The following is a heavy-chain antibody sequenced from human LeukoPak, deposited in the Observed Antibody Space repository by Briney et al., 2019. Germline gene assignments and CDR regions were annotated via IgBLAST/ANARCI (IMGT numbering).Heavy chain of an antibody. CDR2: IYYSGST. J-gene: IGHJ5*02. CDR1: GGSISSYY. V-gene: IGHV4-59*01. CDR3: ARAPYYDFWSGYSDNYFDP. D-gene: IGHD3-3*01. Sequence: SETLSLTCTVSGGSISSYYLSWIRQPPGKGLEWIGYIYYSGSTNYNPSLKSRVTMSVDTSNDQFSLKLDSVTAADTAVYYCARAPYYDFWSGYSDNYFDPWGQGTLVTVSS.